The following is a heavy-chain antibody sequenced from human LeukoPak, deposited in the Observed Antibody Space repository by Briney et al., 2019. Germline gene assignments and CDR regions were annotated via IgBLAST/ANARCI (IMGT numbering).Heavy chain of an antibody. CDR3: AGSSTIYYYYYMDV. V-gene: IGHV3-11*04. D-gene: IGHD2-2*01. CDR2: ISSSGSTI. CDR1: GFTFSDYY. J-gene: IGHJ6*03. Sequence: GGSLRLSCAASGFTFSDYYMSWIRQAPGKGLEWVSYISSSGSTIYYADSVKGRFTISRDNAKNSLYLQMNSLRAEDTAVYYCAGSSTIYYYYYMDVWGKGTTVTVSS.